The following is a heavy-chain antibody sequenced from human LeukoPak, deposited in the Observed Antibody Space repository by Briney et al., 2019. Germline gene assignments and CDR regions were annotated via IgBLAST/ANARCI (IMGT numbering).Heavy chain of an antibody. CDR1: GGSISSGGYY. J-gene: IGHJ5*02. CDR2: IYYSGST. D-gene: IGHD4-17*01. Sequence: PSETLSLTCTVSGGSISSGGYYWSWIRQHPGKGLEWIGYIYYSGSTYYNPSPKSRVTISVDTSKNQFSLKLSSVTAADTAVYYCARGDYGDYENWFDPWGQGTLVTVSS. V-gene: IGHV4-31*03. CDR3: ARGDYGDYENWFDP.